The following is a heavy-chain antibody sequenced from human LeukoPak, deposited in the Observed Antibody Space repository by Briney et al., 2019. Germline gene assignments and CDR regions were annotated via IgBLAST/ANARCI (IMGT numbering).Heavy chain of an antibody. D-gene: IGHD3-10*01. J-gene: IGHJ6*03. CDR1: GYTFTSYG. Sequence: GASVKVSCKASGYTFTSYGISWVRQAPGQGLEWMGWISAYNGNTNYAQKFQGRVTMTRDTSTSTVYMELSSLRSEDTAVYYCARGPRVTMIRGGQWHSYMDVWGKGTTVTISS. CDR2: ISAYNGNT. CDR3: ARGPRVTMIRGGQWHSYMDV. V-gene: IGHV1-18*01.